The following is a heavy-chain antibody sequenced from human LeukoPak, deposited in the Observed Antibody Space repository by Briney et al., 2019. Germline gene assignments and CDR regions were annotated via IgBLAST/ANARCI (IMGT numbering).Heavy chain of an antibody. Sequence: GRSLRLSCAASGFTFSSYGMNWVRHAPGKGLEWVANIWYDGSNKYYADSVKGRFTISRDNSKNTLYLQMNSLRAEDTAVYYCARALFNYDNSGLSYWGQGTLVTVSS. J-gene: IGHJ4*02. V-gene: IGHV3-33*01. D-gene: IGHD3-22*01. CDR1: GFTFSSYG. CDR2: IWYDGSNK. CDR3: ARALFNYDNSGLSY.